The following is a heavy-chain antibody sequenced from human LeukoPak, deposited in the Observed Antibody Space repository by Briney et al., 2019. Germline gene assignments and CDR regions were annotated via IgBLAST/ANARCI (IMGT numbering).Heavy chain of an antibody. Sequence: ASVKVSCKASGYTFTSYDINWVRQATGQGLEWMGWMNPNSGNTGYAQKFQGRVTMTRNTSISTAYMELSSLRSGDTAVYYCARALSTRGKTKRYNRFDPWGQGTLVTVSS. J-gene: IGHJ5*02. CDR2: MNPNSGNT. V-gene: IGHV1-8*01. CDR3: ARALSTRGKTKRYNRFDP. CDR1: GYTFTSYD. D-gene: IGHD3-3*02.